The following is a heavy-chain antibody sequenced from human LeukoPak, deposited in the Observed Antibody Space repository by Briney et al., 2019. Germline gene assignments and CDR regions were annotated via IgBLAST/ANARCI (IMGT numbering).Heavy chain of an antibody. CDR1: GGSISIYY. Sequence: SETLSLTCTVSGGSISIYYWSWIRQPPGKGLEWIGYIYTSGSTNYNASLKSRVTISVDTSKNQFSLKLSSVTAADTAVYYCARHLTGSSVCIEYWGQGTLVTVSS. V-gene: IGHV4-4*09. J-gene: IGHJ4*02. D-gene: IGHD2-8*02. CDR3: ARHLTGSSVCIEY. CDR2: IYTSGST.